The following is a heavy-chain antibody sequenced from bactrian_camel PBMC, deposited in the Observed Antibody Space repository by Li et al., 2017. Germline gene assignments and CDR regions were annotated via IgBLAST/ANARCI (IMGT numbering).Heavy chain of an antibody. V-gene: IGHV3S10*01. CDR1: GFTFRSYI. J-gene: IGHJ7*01. Sequence: DVQLVESGGGLVQPGGSLRLSCVVSGFTFRSYIMSWVRQAPGKGLEWVSRIHRDVSTYYTDSVKGRFTVSRDNAENTAYLQLNSLKTEDMAMYYCTRELNYGDSWTEGTQVTVS. D-gene: IGHD2*01. CDR2: IHRDVST.